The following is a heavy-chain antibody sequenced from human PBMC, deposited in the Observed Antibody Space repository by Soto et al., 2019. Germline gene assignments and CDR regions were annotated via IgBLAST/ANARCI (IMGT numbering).Heavy chain of an antibody. CDR2: ISGSGGST. V-gene: IGHV3-23*01. Sequence: GESLKISCAASGFTFSSYAMSWVRQAPGKGLEWVSAISGSGGSTYYADSVKGRFTISRDNSKNTLYLQMNSLRAEDTAVYYCAKVTGESYFVRWGQGTLVTVSS. CDR1: GFTFSSYA. J-gene: IGHJ4*02. D-gene: IGHD7-27*01. CDR3: AKVTGESYFVR.